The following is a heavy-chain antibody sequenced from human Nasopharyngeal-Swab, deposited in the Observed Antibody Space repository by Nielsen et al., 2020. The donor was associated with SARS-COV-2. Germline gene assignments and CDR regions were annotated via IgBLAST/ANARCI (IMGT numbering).Heavy chain of an antibody. Sequence: KVSCKGSGYSFTSYWISWVRQMPGKGLEWMGRIDPSDSYTNYSPSFQGHVTISADKSISTAYPQWSSLKASDTAMYYCARPSSGWYGAFDIWGQGTMVTVSS. CDR2: IDPSDSYT. J-gene: IGHJ3*02. CDR3: ARPSSGWYGAFDI. CDR1: GYSFTSYW. D-gene: IGHD6-19*01. V-gene: IGHV5-10-1*01.